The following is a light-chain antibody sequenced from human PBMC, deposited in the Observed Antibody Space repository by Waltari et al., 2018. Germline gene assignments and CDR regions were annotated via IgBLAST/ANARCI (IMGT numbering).Light chain of an antibody. CDR1: KLGDKY. J-gene: IGLJ2*01. V-gene: IGLV3-1*01. Sequence: SYELTQPPSVSVSPGQTASITCPGDKLGDKYSCWAQQKPGQSPGLGIYQESKRPSGIRERFSGSNSGNTATLTISGTQAMDEADYYCQAWDSSTVVFGGGTKLTVL. CDR2: QES. CDR3: QAWDSSTVV.